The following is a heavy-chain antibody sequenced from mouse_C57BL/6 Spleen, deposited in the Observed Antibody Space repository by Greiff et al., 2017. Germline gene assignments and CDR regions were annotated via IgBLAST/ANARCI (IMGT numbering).Heavy chain of an antibody. J-gene: IGHJ4*01. CDR3: ARNERLSARDY. CDR2: LWTGGGT. D-gene: IGHD1-2*01. V-gene: IGHV2-9-1*01. Sequence: QVQLKESGPGLVAPSQSLSITCTVSGFSLTSSAISWVRQPPGKGLEWLGVLWTGGGTNYNSALKSRLSISQDNSKSQVFLKMNSLQADDTARYYCARNERLSARDYWGQGTSVTVAS. CDR1: GFSLTSSA.